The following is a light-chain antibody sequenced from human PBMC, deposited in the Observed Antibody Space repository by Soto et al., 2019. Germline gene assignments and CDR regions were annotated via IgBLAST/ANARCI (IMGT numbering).Light chain of an antibody. CDR2: AAS. V-gene: IGKV1-27*01. Sequence: DIQMTQSPSSLSASVGDRVTITCRASQGISNYLAWYQQKPGKVPKLLIYAASTLDSGVPSRFSGSGSGTEFTLTISSLQPADVAAYYCQKYNSAPRTFGPRTKVEIK. CDR1: QGISNY. J-gene: IGKJ1*01. CDR3: QKYNSAPRT.